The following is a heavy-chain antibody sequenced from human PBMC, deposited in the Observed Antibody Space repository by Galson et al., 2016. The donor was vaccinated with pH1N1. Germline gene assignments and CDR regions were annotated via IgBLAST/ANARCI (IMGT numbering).Heavy chain of an antibody. CDR3: VRGRYCSGGSCYSPTAEYFQH. D-gene: IGHD2-15*01. CDR1: GFSFSSYW. CDR2: IDEDGETT. Sequence: SLRLSCATSGFSFSSYWFHWVRQDPAKGLVWDARIDEDGETTNYADSVRGRFTIYRDNAKNTLYLEMSSLRAEDTGAYYCVRGRYCSGGSCYSPTAEYFQHWGRGTLLTVSS. V-gene: IGHV3-74*01. J-gene: IGHJ1*01.